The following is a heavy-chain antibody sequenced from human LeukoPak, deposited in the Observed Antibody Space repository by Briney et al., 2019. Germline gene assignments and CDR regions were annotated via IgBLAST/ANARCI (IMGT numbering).Heavy chain of an antibody. CDR3: ARDLRRFGELPINNWFDP. J-gene: IGHJ5*02. V-gene: IGHV1-69*13. Sequence: GASVKVSCKASGGTFSSYAISWVRQAPGQGLEWMGGIIPIFGTANYAQKFQGRVTITADESTSTAYMELSSLRSEDTAVYYCARDLRRFGELPINNWFDPWGQGTLVTVSS. CDR2: IIPIFGTA. CDR1: GGTFSSYA. D-gene: IGHD3-10*01.